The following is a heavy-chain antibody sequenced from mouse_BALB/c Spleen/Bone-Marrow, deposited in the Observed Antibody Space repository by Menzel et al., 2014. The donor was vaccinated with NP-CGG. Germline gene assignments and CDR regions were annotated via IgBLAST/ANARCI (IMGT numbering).Heavy chain of an antibody. CDR1: GYTFTDYA. J-gene: IGHJ4*01. D-gene: IGHD2-5*01. V-gene: IGHV1S137*01. CDR3: ARGYSNNYAMDY. Sequence: VKLMESGAELVRPGVSVKISCKGSGYTFTDYAMHWVKQSHAEGLEWIGVINTYFGDISYNQKFKGKATIAVDKTSRTVYMELARLTAEDSAIYYCARGYSNNYAMDYWGQGTSVTVSS. CDR2: INTYFGDI.